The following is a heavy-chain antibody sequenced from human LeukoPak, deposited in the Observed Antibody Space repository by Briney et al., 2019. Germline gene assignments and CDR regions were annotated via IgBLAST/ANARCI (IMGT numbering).Heavy chain of an antibody. CDR3: ARGSRHWFF. D-gene: IGHD3-9*01. V-gene: IGHV4-30-2*01. Sequence: SETLSLTCTVSGGSITSGIYSWTWIRQPPGKGLELIGYIDHGGSTYYNPSLRSRVILSVDRSKNQFSLNLNSVTAADTAVYYCARGSRHWFFWGQGTLVTVSS. CDR2: IDHGGST. CDR1: GGSITSGIYS. J-gene: IGHJ4*02.